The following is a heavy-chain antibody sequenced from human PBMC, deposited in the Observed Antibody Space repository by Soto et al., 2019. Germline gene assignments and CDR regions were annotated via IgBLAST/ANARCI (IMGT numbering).Heavy chain of an antibody. Sequence: EVQLVESGGGLVQPGGSLRLSCAASGFTFSSYSMNWVRQAPGKGLEWVSYISSSSSTIYYVDSVKGRFTISSNNAKNALYLQMNSLRAEDTAVYYCARGYCSSTSCSPLYYYYYYMDVWGKGTPVTVSS. CDR2: ISSSSSTI. V-gene: IGHV3-48*01. J-gene: IGHJ6*03. D-gene: IGHD2-2*01. CDR3: ARGYCSSTSCSPLYYYYYYMDV. CDR1: GFTFSSYS.